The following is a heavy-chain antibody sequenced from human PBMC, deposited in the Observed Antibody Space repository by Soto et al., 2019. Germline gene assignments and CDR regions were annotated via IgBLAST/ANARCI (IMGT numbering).Heavy chain of an antibody. V-gene: IGHV2-26*01. Sequence: VTLKESGPVLVNPTETLTLRCTVSGLSITDSEMGVSWIRQPPGQPLEWLAHIDSSGEKSYRIFLKSRLAISKDTSKSQIVLTMTNMDPADTATYYCARRHLAVAVSPWFDPWGQGIPVTVSS. D-gene: IGHD6-19*01. CDR2: IDSSGEK. J-gene: IGHJ5*02. CDR3: ARRHLAVAVSPWFDP. CDR1: GLSITDSEMG.